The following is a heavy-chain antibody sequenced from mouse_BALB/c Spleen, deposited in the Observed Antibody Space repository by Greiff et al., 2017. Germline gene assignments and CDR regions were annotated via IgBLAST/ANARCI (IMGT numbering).Heavy chain of an antibody. V-gene: IGHV14-3*02. CDR2: IDPANGNT. D-gene: IGHD1-2*01. CDR3: AKRDMTTRGAY. CDR1: GFNIKDTY. J-gene: IGHJ3*01. Sequence: VQLQQSGAELVKPGASVKLSCTASGFNIKDTYMHWVKQRPEQGLEWIGRIDPANGNTKYDPKFQGKATITADTSSNTAYLQLSSLTSEDTAVYYCAKRDMTTRGAYWGQGTLVTVSA.